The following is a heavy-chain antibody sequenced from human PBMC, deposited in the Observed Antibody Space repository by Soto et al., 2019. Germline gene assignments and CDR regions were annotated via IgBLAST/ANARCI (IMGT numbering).Heavy chain of an antibody. D-gene: IGHD5-12*01. CDR2: IRGSVGST. V-gene: IGHV3-23*01. Sequence: EVQLLESGGGLVQPGGSLRLSCAASEFTFSSSAMGWVRQAPGKGLEWVSGIRGSVGSTYYADSVEGRFTISRDNSKNPLYPQMDSPRAEGPAVNFFAKDFFGGYPEQFGSWGQGTRVTVSS. CDR3: AKDFFGGYPEQFGS. CDR1: EFTFSSSA. J-gene: IGHJ4*02.